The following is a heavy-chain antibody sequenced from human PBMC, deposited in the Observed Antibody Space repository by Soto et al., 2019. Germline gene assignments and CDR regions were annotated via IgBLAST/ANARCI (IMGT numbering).Heavy chain of an antibody. V-gene: IGHV3-33*01. Sequence: GGSLRLSCAASGFTFSSYGMHWVRQAPGKGLEWVAVIWYDGSNKYYADSVKGRFTISRDNSKNTLYLQMNSLRAEDTAVYYCARDISSIAAAGKYYYYGMDVWGQGTTVTVTS. CDR3: ARDISSIAAAGKYYYYGMDV. D-gene: IGHD6-13*01. J-gene: IGHJ6*02. CDR2: IWYDGSNK. CDR1: GFTFSSYG.